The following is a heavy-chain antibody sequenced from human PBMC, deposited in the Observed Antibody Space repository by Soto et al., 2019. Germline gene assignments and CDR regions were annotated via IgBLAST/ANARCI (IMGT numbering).Heavy chain of an antibody. V-gene: IGHV1-69*12. CDR3: AQTLGLAVAGPGRFDL. Sequence: QVQLVQSGAEVKKPGSSVKVSCKASAGTFSNYAISWVRQAPGQGLEWMGGITPLFGTANYAQNFQGRVRITADESTSTAYMELSSLKSEDTAVYYCAQTLGLAVAGPGRFDLWGRGTLITVSS. CDR1: AGTFSNYA. D-gene: IGHD6-19*01. CDR2: ITPLFGTA. J-gene: IGHJ2*01.